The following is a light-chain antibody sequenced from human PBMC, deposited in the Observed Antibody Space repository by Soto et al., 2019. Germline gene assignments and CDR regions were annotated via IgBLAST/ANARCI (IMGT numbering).Light chain of an antibody. CDR3: AAWDDSLNGWV. J-gene: IGLJ3*02. CDR1: SSNIGSNA. CDR2: SNN. V-gene: IGLV1-44*01. Sequence: QSVLTQPPSASGTPGQRVTISCSGSSSNIGSNAVNWHQQLPGTAPELLMYSNNQRPSGVPDRFSGSKSGTSASLAISGLQSEDEADYYCAAWDDSLNGWVFGGGTQLTVL.